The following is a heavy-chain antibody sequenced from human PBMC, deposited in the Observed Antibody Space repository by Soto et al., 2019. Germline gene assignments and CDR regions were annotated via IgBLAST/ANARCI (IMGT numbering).Heavy chain of an antibody. CDR1: GFTFSSYS. D-gene: IGHD2-15*01. Sequence: EVQLVESGGGLVKPGGSLRLSCAASGFTFSSYSMNWVRQAPGKGLEWVSPISSSSSYIYYADSVKGRFTISRDNAKSSLYLQMNGLIADDTAVYYCARGTDCSGGSGDSAEYCQHWGQGTLVTVSS. V-gene: IGHV3-21*01. J-gene: IGHJ1*01. CDR2: ISSSSSYI. CDR3: ARGTDCSGGSGDSAEYCQH.